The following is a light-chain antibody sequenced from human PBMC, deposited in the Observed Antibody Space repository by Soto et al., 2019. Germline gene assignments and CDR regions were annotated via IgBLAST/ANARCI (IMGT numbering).Light chain of an antibody. Sequence: QSVLTQPRSVSGSPGQSVTISCTGTDSDVGRYNYVSWYLHHPGKAPKVIISDVTKRPSGVPDRFSGSKSGNTASLTISGLQPDDEGDYYCSSFGNTYNLLFGGGTKLTVL. V-gene: IGLV2-11*01. J-gene: IGLJ2*01. CDR1: DSDVGRYNY. CDR2: DVT. CDR3: SSFGNTYNLL.